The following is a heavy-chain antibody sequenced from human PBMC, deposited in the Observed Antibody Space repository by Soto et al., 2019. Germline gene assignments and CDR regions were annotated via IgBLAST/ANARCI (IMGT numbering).Heavy chain of an antibody. Sequence: SGSVRQTGADGGGVISGSDLYWSKLRQPPGKGLDFIGSMYYSGTTYYNPSLKNRITISVDTSKNQFSLKLISVTAADTAVYYCAVVDSTGNWFDPWGQGALVTVSS. CDR3: AVVDSTGNWFDP. CDR2: MYYSGTT. J-gene: IGHJ5*02. D-gene: IGHD3-22*01. CDR1: GGVISGSDLY. V-gene: IGHV4-39*01.